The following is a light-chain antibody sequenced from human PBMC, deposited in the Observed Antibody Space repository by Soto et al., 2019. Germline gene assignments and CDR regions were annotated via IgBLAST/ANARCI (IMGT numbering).Light chain of an antibody. CDR1: QSISSW. Sequence: DIQMTQSPSTLSPSIGDRVTITCRASQSISSWLAWYQQKPGKAPKLLIYKASTLERGVPSRFSGSGSGTEFTLTISSLQPDDFATYYCQHYNSEGTFGQGTKVEIK. CDR2: KAS. CDR3: QHYNSEGT. V-gene: IGKV1-5*03. J-gene: IGKJ1*01.